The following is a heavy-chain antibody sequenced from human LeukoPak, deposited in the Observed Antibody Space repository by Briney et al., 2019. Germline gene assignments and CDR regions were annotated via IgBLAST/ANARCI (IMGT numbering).Heavy chain of an antibody. CDR3: ARVGEGSFDI. D-gene: IGHD3-16*01. J-gene: IGHJ3*02. CDR2: VYYSGNT. CDR1: GGSLSTYY. Sequence: SETLSLTCTVSGGSLSTYYWSWLRQPLGKGLEWIGYVYYSGNTNNNPSLKSRVTISVDTSKNQFSLRLSSVTAADTAVYYCARVGEGSFDIWGQGTLVTVSS. V-gene: IGHV4-59*01.